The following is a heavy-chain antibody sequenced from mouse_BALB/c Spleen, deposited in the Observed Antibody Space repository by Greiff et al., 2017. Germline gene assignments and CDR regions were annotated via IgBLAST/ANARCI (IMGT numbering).Heavy chain of an antibody. CDR1: GFTFSDYY. Sequence: EVKLMESGGGLVKPGGSLKLSCAASGFTFSDYYMYWVRQTPEKRLEWVATISDGGSYTYYPDSVKGRFTISRDNAKNNLYLQMSSLKSEDTAMYYCARGGYYGNFLFAYWGQGTLVTVSA. CDR3: ARGGYYGNFLFAY. CDR2: ISDGGSYT. D-gene: IGHD2-1*01. V-gene: IGHV5-4*02. J-gene: IGHJ3*01.